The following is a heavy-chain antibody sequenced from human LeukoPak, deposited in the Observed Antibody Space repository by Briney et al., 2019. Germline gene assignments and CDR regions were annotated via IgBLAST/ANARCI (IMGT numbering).Heavy chain of an antibody. V-gene: IGHV4-34*01. CDR2: INPSGRI. D-gene: IGHD3-22*01. CDR3: ARGRQEVSMIVVVMTGVSYYLDV. CDR1: GGSFSGYY. Sequence: SETLSLTCAVYGGSFSGYYWTWIRQAPGKGLEWIGEINPSGRIPYNPSLKSRLTISVDASKNQFSLNLRSLTAADTAVYYCARGRQEVSMIVVVMTGVSYYLDVWGKGTTVTVS. J-gene: IGHJ6*03.